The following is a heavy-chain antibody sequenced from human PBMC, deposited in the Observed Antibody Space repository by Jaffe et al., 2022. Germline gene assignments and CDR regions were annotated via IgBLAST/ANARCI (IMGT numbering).Heavy chain of an antibody. CDR1: GYSISSGYY. Sequence: QVQLQESGPGLVKPSETLSLTCAVSGYSISSGYYWGWIRQPPGKGLEWIGSIYHSGSTYYNPSLKSRVTISVDTSKNQFSLKLSSVTAADTAVYYCARLARGHIVVVTASHDAFDIWGQGTMVTVSS. CDR2: IYHSGST. D-gene: IGHD2-21*02. J-gene: IGHJ3*02. CDR3: ARLARGHIVVVTASHDAFDI. V-gene: IGHV4-38-2*01.